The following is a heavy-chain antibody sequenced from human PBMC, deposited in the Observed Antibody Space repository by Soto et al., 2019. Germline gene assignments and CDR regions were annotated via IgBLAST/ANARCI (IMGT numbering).Heavy chain of an antibody. V-gene: IGHV1-18*01. Sequence: QVHLVQSGAEVRKPGASVKVSCKGSGYTFTSYGIAWVRQAPGQGLEWMGWISAHNDNTNYAQKVQGRVNVTRETSTRTAYMELRNLSSDATAVYYCARGRYGDYWGQGALVTVSS. D-gene: IGHD1-1*01. CDR1: GYTFTSYG. CDR2: ISAHNDNT. CDR3: ARGRYGDY. J-gene: IGHJ4*02.